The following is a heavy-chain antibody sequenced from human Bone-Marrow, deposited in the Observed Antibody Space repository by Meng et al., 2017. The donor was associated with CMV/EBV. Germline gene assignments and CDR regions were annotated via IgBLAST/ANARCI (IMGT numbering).Heavy chain of an antibody. CDR1: GFTFSSYS. J-gene: IGHJ4*02. CDR3: AREITRQFDKNDSTYYYRDY. CDR2: ISSSSSTI. Sequence: GGALRLSCAASGFTFSSYSMNWVRQAPGKGLEWVSYISSSSSTIYYADSVKGRFTISRDNAKNSLYLQMNSLRAEDTAVYYCAREITRQFDKNDSTYYYRDYWGQGTLVTVSS. D-gene: IGHD3-10*01. V-gene: IGHV3-48*04.